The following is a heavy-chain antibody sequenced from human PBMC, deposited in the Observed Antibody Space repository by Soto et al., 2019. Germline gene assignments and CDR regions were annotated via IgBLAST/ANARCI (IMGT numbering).Heavy chain of an antibody. D-gene: IGHD2-15*01. CDR1: GFTFSSYA. Sequence: PGGSLRISCAASGFTFSSYAMHWVRQAPGKGLELVAVISYDGSNKYYADSVKGRFTISRDDSNNTLYLQMNSLRAEDTAVYYCGGDHFGRDIVVVVAAAGGMDVWGQGTTVTNSS. CDR2: ISYDGSNK. CDR3: GGDHFGRDIVVVVAAAGGMDV. V-gene: IGHV3-30-3*01. J-gene: IGHJ6*02.